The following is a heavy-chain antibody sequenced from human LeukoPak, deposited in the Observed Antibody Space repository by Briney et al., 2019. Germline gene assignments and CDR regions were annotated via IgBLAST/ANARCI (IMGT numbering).Heavy chain of an antibody. Sequence: SETLSLTCTVSGGSMSSSSYCWNWIRQPAGKGLEWIGRIYTSGSTNYNPSLNSRVTISIDTSKNQFSLSLSSVTAADTAVYYWARVSPSGVWDVWGQGTTVTVSS. V-gene: IGHV4-61*02. CDR3: ARVSPSGVWDV. D-gene: IGHD3-10*01. J-gene: IGHJ6*02. CDR1: GGSMSSSSYC. CDR2: IYTSGST.